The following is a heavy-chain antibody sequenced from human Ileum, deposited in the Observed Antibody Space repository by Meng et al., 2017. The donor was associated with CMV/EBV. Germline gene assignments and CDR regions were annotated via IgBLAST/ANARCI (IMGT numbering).Heavy chain of an antibody. Sequence: GESLKISCAASGYTFRSYEMNWVRQAPGKGLEWISYISSIDQSVYSADSEKGRSTISRDNAKNSLYLQKNSLGAEETAVYYCARGQTRYYYESSGYGRDFDYWGQGTLVTVSS. V-gene: IGHV3-48*03. CDR3: ARGQTRYYYESSGYGRDFDY. CDR1: GYTFRSYE. J-gene: IGHJ4*02. D-gene: IGHD3-22*01. CDR2: ISSIDQSV.